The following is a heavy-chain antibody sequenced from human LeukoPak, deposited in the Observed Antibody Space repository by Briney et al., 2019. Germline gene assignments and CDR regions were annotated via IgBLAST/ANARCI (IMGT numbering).Heavy chain of an antibody. CDR3: ARDRRIAVAGTWGYYGMDV. CDR2: IWHDGSNK. V-gene: IGHV3-33*01. J-gene: IGHJ6*04. CDR1: GFTFSSYG. Sequence: PGGSLRLSCAASGFTFSSYGMHWVRQAPGKGLEWVAVIWHDGSNKYYADSVKGRFTISRDNSKNTLYLQMNSLRAEDTAVYYCARDRRIAVAGTWGYYGMDVWGKGTTVTVSS. D-gene: IGHD6-19*01.